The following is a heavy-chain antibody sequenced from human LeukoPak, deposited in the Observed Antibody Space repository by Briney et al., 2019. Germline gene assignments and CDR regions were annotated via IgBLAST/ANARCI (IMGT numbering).Heavy chain of an antibody. V-gene: IGHV1-18*01. CDR3: ARDRRDYDDYYYYYGMDV. Sequence: ASVKVSCKASGYTFTSYGISWVRQATGQGPEWMGWMNPSSGDTGYAQKFQGRVTMTTDTSTSTAYMELRSLRSDDTAVYYCARDRRDYDDYYYYYGMDVWGQGTTVTVSS. CDR2: MNPSSGDT. J-gene: IGHJ6*02. CDR1: GYTFTSYG. D-gene: IGHD4-17*01.